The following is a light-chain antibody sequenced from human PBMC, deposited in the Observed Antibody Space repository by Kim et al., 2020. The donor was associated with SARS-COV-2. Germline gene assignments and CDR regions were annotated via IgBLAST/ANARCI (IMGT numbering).Light chain of an antibody. J-gene: IGLJ3*02. CDR1: SSDVGGYNF. Sequence: QSALTQPASVSGSPGQSITISCTGTSSDVGGYNFVSWYQQHPGKAPKFMIFDVSKRPSGVSNRFSGSKSVNTASLTISGLQPEDEADYYCSSDASSSSWVFGGGTQLTVL. V-gene: IGLV2-14*01. CDR2: DVS. CDR3: SSDASSSSWV.